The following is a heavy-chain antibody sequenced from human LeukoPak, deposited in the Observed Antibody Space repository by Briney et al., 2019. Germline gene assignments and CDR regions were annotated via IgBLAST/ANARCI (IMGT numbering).Heavy chain of an antibody. CDR3: ARAHYYGSGRPSDY. CDR2: IWYDGSNK. J-gene: IGHJ4*02. D-gene: IGHD3-10*01. CDR1: GFTFSSYG. Sequence: GGSLRLSCAASGFTFSSYGMHWVRQAPGKGLEWVAVIWYDGSNKYYADSVKGRFTISRDNSKNTLYLQMNSLRAEDTAVYYCARAHYYGSGRPSDYWGQGTLVTVYS. V-gene: IGHV3-33*01.